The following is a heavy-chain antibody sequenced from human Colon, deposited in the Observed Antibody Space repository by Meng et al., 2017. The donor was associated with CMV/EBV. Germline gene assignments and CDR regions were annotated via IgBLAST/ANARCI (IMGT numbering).Heavy chain of an antibody. J-gene: IGHJ4*02. D-gene: IGHD1-26*01. Sequence: GGSLRLSCATSGFTFSGYKMNWVRQAPGKGLEWVAVISYDGSNKYYADSVKGRFTISRDNSKNTLYLQMNSLRAEDTAVYYCARVRLGATRDYWGQGTLVTVSS. CDR1: GFTFSGYK. CDR3: ARVRLGATRDY. V-gene: IGHV3-30-3*01. CDR2: ISYDGSNK.